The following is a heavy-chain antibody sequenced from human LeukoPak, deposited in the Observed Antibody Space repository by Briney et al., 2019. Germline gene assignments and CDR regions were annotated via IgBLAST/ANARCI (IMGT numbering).Heavy chain of an antibody. V-gene: IGHV4-34*01. Sequence: PSETLSLTCAVYGGSFSGYYWSWIRQPPGKGLEWIGEINHSGSTNYNPSLKSRVTISVDTSKNQFSLKLSSVTAADTAVYYCARSGLMVRGVIPFDYWGQGTLVTVSS. D-gene: IGHD3-10*01. CDR3: ARSGLMVRGVIPFDY. J-gene: IGHJ4*02. CDR1: GGSFSGYY. CDR2: INHSGST.